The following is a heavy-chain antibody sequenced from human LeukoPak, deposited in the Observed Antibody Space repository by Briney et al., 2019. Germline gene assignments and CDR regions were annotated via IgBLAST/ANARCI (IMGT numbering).Heavy chain of an antibody. CDR1: GSTFSSYW. J-gene: IGHJ5*02. V-gene: IGHV3-7*01. CDR3: ARAASTVVAAALNWFDP. Sequence: PGGSLRLSCAASGSTFSSYWMSWVRQAPAKGLEWVANIKQDGSEKYYVDSVKGRFTISRDNAKNSLYLQMNSLRAEDTAVYYGARAASTVVAAALNWFDPWGQGTLVTVSS. D-gene: IGHD2-2*01. CDR2: IKQDGSEK.